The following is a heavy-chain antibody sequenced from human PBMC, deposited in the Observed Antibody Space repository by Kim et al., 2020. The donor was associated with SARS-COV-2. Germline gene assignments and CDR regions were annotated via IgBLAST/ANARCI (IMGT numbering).Heavy chain of an antibody. CDR3: APGLYCSSTSCYYFDY. V-gene: IGHV4-39*01. CDR1: GGSISSSSYY. J-gene: IGHJ4*02. CDR2: IYYSGST. D-gene: IGHD2-2*01. Sequence: SETLSLTCTVSGGSISSSSYYWGWIRQPPGKGLEWIGSIYYSGSTYYNPSLKSRVTISVDTSKNQFSLKLSSVTAADTAVYYCAPGLYCSSTSCYYFDYWGQGTLVTVSS.